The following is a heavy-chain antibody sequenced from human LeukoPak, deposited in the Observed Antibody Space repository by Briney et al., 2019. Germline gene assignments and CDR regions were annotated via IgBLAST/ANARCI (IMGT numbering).Heavy chain of an antibody. D-gene: IGHD3-22*01. CDR1: GFTFSSYA. CDR3: AKDRGDYDSSGYYLFDY. CDR2: ISGSGGST. Sequence: PGGSLRLSCAASGFTFSSYAMNWVRQAPGKGLEWVSAISGSGGSTYYADSVKGRFTISRDNSKNTLYLQMNSLRAEDTAVYYCAKDRGDYDSSGYYLFDYWGQGTLVTVSS. V-gene: IGHV3-23*01. J-gene: IGHJ4*02.